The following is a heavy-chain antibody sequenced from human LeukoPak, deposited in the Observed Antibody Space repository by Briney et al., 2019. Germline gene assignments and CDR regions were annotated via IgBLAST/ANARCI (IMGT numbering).Heavy chain of an antibody. CDR3: AHYDFWSGHALDI. CDR2: ICTGGGT. Sequence: GGSLRLSCAASESIVSGNYMTWVRQAPGKGLEWLSVICTGGGTYYADSVKGRFTISRDTSKTTVYLQMNSLRGDDTAIYYCAHYDFWSGHALDIWGQGTMVTVSS. V-gene: IGHV3-66*01. CDR1: ESIVSGNY. D-gene: IGHD3-3*01. J-gene: IGHJ3*02.